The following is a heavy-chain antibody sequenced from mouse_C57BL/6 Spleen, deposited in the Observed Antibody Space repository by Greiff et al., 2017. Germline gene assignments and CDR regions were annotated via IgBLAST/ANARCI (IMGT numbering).Heavy chain of an antibody. CDR3: TTFYSPRDY. D-gene: IGHD2-1*01. CDR1: GFNIKDDY. J-gene: IGHJ2*01. Sequence: VQLQQSGAELVRPGASVKLSCTASGFNIKDDYMHWVKQRPEQGLEWIGWIDPENGDTEYASKFQGKATITADTSSNTAYLQLSILTSEDTAVYYCTTFYSPRDYWGQGTTLTVSS. CDR2: IDPENGDT. V-gene: IGHV14-4*01.